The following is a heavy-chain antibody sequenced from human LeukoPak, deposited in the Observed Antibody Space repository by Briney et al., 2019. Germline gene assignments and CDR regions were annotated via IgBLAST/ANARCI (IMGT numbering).Heavy chain of an antibody. CDR2: ISYSGST. Sequence: SETLSLTCTVSDGSIITNYWSWIRQPPGKGLESIGYISYSGSTNYNPSLKSRVTISVDTSNNQFSLKLSSVTAADTAVYYCASFRGSYKPFDYWGQGTLVTVSS. V-gene: IGHV4-59*01. CDR3: ASFRGSYKPFDY. J-gene: IGHJ4*02. CDR1: DGSIITNY. D-gene: IGHD1-26*01.